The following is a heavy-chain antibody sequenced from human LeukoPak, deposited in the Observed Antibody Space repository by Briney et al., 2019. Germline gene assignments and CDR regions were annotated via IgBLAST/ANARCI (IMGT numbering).Heavy chain of an antibody. D-gene: IGHD5-18*01. CDR2: VSYSGTV. V-gene: IGHV4-39*07. Sequence: PSETLSLTCTVSGVSISSDDYFWGWIRQSPGKGLEWIASVSYSGTVYYNPSLESRVTISLDTSKNQFSLTMNSVTAADTAVYYCARVPMVNSRYYYYYMDVWGKGTTVTVSS. CDR3: ARVPMVNSRYYYYYMDV. J-gene: IGHJ6*03. CDR1: GVSISSDDYF.